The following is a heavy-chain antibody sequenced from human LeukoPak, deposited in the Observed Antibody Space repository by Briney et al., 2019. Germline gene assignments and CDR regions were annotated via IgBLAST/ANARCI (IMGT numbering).Heavy chain of an antibody. CDR2: ISYDGSNK. CDR3: AKADRGAFDY. V-gene: IGHV3-30*18. Sequence: GGSLRLSCAASGFTFSSYGMHWVRQAPGKGLEWVAVISYDGSNKYYADSVEGRFTISRDNSKNTLYLQMNSLRAEDTAVYYCAKADRGAFDYWGQGTLVTVSS. D-gene: IGHD4/OR15-4a*01. J-gene: IGHJ4*02. CDR1: GFTFSSYG.